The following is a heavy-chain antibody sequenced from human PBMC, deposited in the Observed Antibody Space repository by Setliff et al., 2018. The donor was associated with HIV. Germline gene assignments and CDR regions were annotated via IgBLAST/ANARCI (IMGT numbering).Heavy chain of an antibody. CDR3: TRESGGATDY. Sequence: PGGSLRLSCAASGFTFSIYTMNWVRQAPGKGLEWVGRIKGKTDGETTEYAAPVKGRFIISRDESGDTLFLQMNSLKTDDTAVYYCTRESGGATDYWGQGTLVTVS. V-gene: IGHV3-15*01. J-gene: IGHJ4*02. D-gene: IGHD3-16*01. CDR1: GFTFSIYT. CDR2: IKGKTDGETT.